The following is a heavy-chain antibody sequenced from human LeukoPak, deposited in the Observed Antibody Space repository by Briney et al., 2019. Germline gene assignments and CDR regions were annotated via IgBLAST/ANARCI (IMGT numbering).Heavy chain of an antibody. CDR3: ARNPSLHIVVVTAIDY. CDR2: INYSGRT. V-gene: IGHV4-39*01. J-gene: IGHJ4*02. CDR1: GDSISSSSYY. D-gene: IGHD2-21*02. Sequence: PSETLSLTYTVSGDSISSSSYYWGWIRQPPGKGLEWIGNINYSGRTYYNPSLKSRVTISVDTSKNQFSLKLSSVTAADTAVYYCARNPSLHIVVVTAIDYWGQGTLVTVSS.